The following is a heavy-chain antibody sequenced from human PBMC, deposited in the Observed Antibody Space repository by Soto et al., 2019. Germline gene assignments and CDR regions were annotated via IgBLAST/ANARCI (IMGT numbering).Heavy chain of an antibody. V-gene: IGHV3-33*01. J-gene: IGHJ4*02. CDR2: IWYDGSNR. D-gene: IGHD1-7*01. CDR1: GFTISTHG. CDR3: AAATTWNFHFHY. Sequence: QVQLVESGGGVVQPGTSLRLSCAASGFTISTHGMHWVRQAPGKGLEWVANIWYDGSNRFYADSVKGRFTISKDNSKNTLYLQMSSLRAGDTAVYSCAAATTWNFHFHYWGQGTQVTVSS.